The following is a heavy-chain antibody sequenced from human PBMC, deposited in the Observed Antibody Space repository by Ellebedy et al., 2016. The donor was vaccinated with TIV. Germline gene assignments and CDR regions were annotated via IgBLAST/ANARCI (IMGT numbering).Heavy chain of an antibody. Sequence: PGGSLRLSCAASGFTFSSYAMNWVRQAPGKGLERVSTISGSGGSTHYADSVKGRFTISRDNSKNTLYLQMNSLRAEDTAVYYCAKNGAGSRLPNFFDYWGQGTLVTVSS. CDR3: AKNGAGSRLPNFFDY. V-gene: IGHV3-23*01. CDR1: GFTFSSYA. J-gene: IGHJ4*02. CDR2: ISGSGGST. D-gene: IGHD2-15*01.